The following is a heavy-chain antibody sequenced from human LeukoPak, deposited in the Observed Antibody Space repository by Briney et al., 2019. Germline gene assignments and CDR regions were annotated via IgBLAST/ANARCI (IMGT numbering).Heavy chain of an antibody. CDR2: ISSSSSYI. V-gene: IGHV3-21*01. CDR3: ARTLGGYSYGYVGYYFDY. Sequence: RGSLRLSCAASGFTFSSYSMNWVRQAPRKGLEWVSSISSSSSYIYYADSVKGRFTISRDNAKNSLYLQMNSLRAEDTAVYYCARTLGGYSYGYVGYYFDYWGQGTLVTVSS. CDR1: GFTFSSYS. D-gene: IGHD5-18*01. J-gene: IGHJ4*02.